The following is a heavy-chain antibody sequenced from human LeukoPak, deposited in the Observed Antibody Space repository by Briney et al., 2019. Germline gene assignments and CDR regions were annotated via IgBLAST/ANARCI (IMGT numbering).Heavy chain of an antibody. J-gene: IGHJ6*03. CDR1: GDTFNNYA. CDR3: ARDRIAAAGRGYYYYYMDV. Sequence: ASVKVSCKASGDTFNNYAISWVRQAPGQGLEWMGGIIPIFGTANYAQKFQGRVTITADESTSTAYMELSSLRSEDTAVYYCARDRIAAAGRGYYYYYMDVWGKGTTVTVSS. D-gene: IGHD6-13*01. V-gene: IGHV1-69*13. CDR2: IIPIFGTA.